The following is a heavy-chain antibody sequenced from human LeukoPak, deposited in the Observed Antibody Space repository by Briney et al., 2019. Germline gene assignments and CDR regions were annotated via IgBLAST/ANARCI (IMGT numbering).Heavy chain of an antibody. J-gene: IGHJ4*02. Sequence: GASVKVSCKASGYTFVSYGISWVRQAPGQGLEWMGWIGADNANTNYAQKLQGRVTVTTDTSTNTAHMELRSLTSDDTAVYFCARSGRTVTTHFDYWGQGTLVTVSS. CDR3: ARSGRTVTTHFDY. CDR2: IGADNANT. V-gene: IGHV1-18*01. D-gene: IGHD4-17*01. CDR1: GYTFVSYG.